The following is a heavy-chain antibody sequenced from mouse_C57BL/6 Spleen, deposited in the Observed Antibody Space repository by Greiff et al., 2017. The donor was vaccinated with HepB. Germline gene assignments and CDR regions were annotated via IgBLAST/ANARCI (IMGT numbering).Heavy chain of an antibody. CDR1: GFTFSDYG. V-gene: IGHV5-17*01. CDR2: ISSGSSTI. D-gene: IGHD1-1*01. Sequence: EVKLVESGGGLVKPGGSLKLSCAASGFTFSDYGMHWVRQAPEKGLEWVAYISSGSSTIYYADTVKGRFTISRDNAKNTLFLQMTSLRSEDTAMYYCARTYGSYFDYWGQGTTLTVSS. J-gene: IGHJ2*01. CDR3: ARTYGSYFDY.